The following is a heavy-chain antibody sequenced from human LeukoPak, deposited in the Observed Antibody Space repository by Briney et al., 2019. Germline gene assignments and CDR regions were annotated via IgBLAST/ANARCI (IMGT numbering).Heavy chain of an antibody. J-gene: IGHJ6*04. CDR2: INPSGGST. V-gene: IGHV1-46*01. D-gene: IGHD3-10*01. Sequence: ASVKVSCKASGYTLTSYYMHWVRQAPGQGLEWMGIINPSGGSTSYAQKFQGRVTMTRDTSTSTAYMELSSLRSEDTAVYYCAREGGVVRGVWRYGMDVWGKGTTVTVSS. CDR3: AREGGVVRGVWRYGMDV. CDR1: GYTLTSYY.